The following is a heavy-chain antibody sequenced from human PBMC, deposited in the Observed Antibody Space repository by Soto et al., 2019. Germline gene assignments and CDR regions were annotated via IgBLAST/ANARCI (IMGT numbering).Heavy chain of an antibody. D-gene: IGHD2-15*01. J-gene: IGHJ6*02. Sequence: GESLKISCKGSGYSFTSYWISWVRQMPGKGLEWMGRIDPSDSYTNYSPSFQGHVTISADKSISTAYLQWSSLKASDTAMYYCARRVVVVAATDYYSCSGMDVWGQGTTVTVSS. CDR2: IDPSDSYT. CDR1: GYSFTSYW. CDR3: ARRVVVVAATDYYSCSGMDV. V-gene: IGHV5-10-1*01.